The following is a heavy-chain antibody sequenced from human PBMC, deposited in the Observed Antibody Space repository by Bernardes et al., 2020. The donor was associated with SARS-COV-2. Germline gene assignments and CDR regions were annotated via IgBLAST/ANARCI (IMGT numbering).Heavy chain of an antibody. CDR1: WFTFSVSA. Sequence: GYLSPSCAASWFTFSVSAMHWVRQASGKGLEWVGGSRSKDNSYATAYGASVKGRFTISRDDSKNTAYLLLNSLKAEDTAIYYCSKQRSRGSDVWGQGTMVTVSS. D-gene: IGHD2-15*01. V-gene: IGHV3-73*01. CDR2: SRSKDNSYAT. CDR3: SKQRSRGSDV. J-gene: IGHJ3*01.